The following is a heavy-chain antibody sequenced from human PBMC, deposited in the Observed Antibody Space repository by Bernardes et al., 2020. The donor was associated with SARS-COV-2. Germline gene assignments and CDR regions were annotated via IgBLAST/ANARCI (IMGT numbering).Heavy chain of an antibody. V-gene: IGHV2-5*01. CDR3: AHSLTRITRIRAESYNAFDI. CDR1: GFSLSPSGVG. Sequence: SGHTLAKPPQTLTLTCPFSGFSLSPSGVGVGWIRQPPGKALEWLALIYWNDNKHYSPSLKSRLTITKDTSKNQVVLTMTNMDPVDTATYYCAHSLTRITRIRAESYNAFDIWGQGTMVTVSS. D-gene: IGHD3-10*01. J-gene: IGHJ3*02. CDR2: IYWNDNK.